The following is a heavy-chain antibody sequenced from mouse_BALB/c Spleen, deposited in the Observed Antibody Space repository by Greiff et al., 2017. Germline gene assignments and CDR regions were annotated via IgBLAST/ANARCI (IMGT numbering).Heavy chain of an antibody. CDR3: ARRDYRYDALYAMDY. J-gene: IGHJ4*01. V-gene: IGHV3-2*02. CDR1: GYSITSDYA. CDR2: ISYSGST. D-gene: IGHD2-14*01. Sequence: ESGPGLVKPSQSLSLTCTVTGYSITSDYAWNWIRQFPGNKLEWMGYISYSGSTSYNPSLKSRISITRDTSKNQFFLQLNSVTTEDTATYYCARRDYRYDALYAMDYWGQGTSVTVSS.